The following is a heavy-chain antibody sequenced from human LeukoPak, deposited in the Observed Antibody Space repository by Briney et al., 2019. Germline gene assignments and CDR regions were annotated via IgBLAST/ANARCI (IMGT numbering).Heavy chain of an antibody. CDR2: ISYDGSNK. CDR3: AKDLYGDYQSDY. J-gene: IGHJ4*02. V-gene: IGHV3-30-3*01. D-gene: IGHD4-17*01. CDR1: GFTFGSFA. Sequence: PGGSLRLSCEASGFTFGSFAMHWFRQAPGRGRGGVAVISYDGSNKYYADSVKGRFTISRDNSKNTLYLQMNSLRAEDTAVYYCAKDLYGDYQSDYWGQGTLVIVSS.